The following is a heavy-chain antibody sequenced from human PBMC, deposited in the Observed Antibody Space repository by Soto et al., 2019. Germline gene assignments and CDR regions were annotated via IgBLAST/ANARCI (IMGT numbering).Heavy chain of an antibody. J-gene: IGHJ6*02. CDR3: ARGHGVIIGAMDV. CDR2: ISSYNIDT. Sequence: ASVKVSCKSSGYRFETYAMSWVRQAPGQGLEWMGWISSYNIDTYYAPKFQDRVTMTKDTSTGTAYMELRSLRSDDTAVYYCARGHGVIIGAMDVWGQGTPVTVYS. V-gene: IGHV1-18*01. CDR1: GYRFETYA. D-gene: IGHD3-3*01.